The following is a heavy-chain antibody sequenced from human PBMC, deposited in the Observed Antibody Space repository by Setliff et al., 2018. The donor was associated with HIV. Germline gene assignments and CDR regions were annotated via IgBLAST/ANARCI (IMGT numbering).Heavy chain of an antibody. J-gene: IGHJ4*02. D-gene: IGHD3-10*01. CDR3: ASREGFGELFEEY. CDR1: GGSFSGYY. CDR2: INHSGNT. Sequence: PSETLSLTCAVYGGSFSGYYWIWIRQPPGRGLEWIGEINHSGNTKYNPSLKSQVTISVDTSKNQFSLKLSSVTAADTAVYYCASREGFGELFEEYWGQGTLVTVSS. V-gene: IGHV4-34*01.